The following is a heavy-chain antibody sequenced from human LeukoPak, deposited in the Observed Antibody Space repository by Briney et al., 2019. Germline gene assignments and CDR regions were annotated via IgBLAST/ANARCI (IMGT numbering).Heavy chain of an antibody. CDR1: DYTFTSYG. V-gene: IGHV1-18*01. Sequence: ASVKVSCKASDYTFTSYGISWVRQAPGQGLEWMGWISAYNGNTNYAQNLQGRVTMTTDSSTSTAYMELRSLRSDDTAVYYCAREEVVTAIPHYYYYYGMDVWGQGTTVTVSS. J-gene: IGHJ6*02. D-gene: IGHD2-21*02. CDR3: AREEVVTAIPHYYYYYGMDV. CDR2: ISAYNGNT.